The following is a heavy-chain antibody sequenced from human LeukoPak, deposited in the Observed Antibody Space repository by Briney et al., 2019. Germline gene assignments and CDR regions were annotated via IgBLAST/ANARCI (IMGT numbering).Heavy chain of an antibody. CDR2: ISAYNGNT. Sequence: ASVKVSCKASGYTFTNYGFSWVRQAPGQGLEWMGWISAYNGNTNYAQKLQGRVTMTTDTSTSTAYMELSSLRSEDTAVYYCARAESRIAVAGTLGYWGQGTLVTVSS. D-gene: IGHD6-19*01. V-gene: IGHV1-18*01. J-gene: IGHJ4*02. CDR3: ARAESRIAVAGTLGY. CDR1: GYTFTNYG.